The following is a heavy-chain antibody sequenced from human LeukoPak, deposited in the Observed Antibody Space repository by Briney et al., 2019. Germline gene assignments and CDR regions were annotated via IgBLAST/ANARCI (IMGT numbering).Heavy chain of an antibody. Sequence: GASVKVSCKASGYTFTGYYMHWVRQAPGQGLEWMGRINPNSGGTNYAQKFQGRVTMTRDTSISTAYMELSSLRSGDTAVYYCARVRCSGGRCYSPSDYWGQGTLVTVSS. CDR3: ARVRCSGGRCYSPSDY. CDR1: GYTFTGYY. D-gene: IGHD2-15*01. V-gene: IGHV1-2*06. J-gene: IGHJ4*02. CDR2: INPNSGGT.